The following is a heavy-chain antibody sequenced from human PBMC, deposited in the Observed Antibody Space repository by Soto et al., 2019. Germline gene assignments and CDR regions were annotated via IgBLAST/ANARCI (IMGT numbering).Heavy chain of an antibody. CDR1: GGSGSSGSFY. V-gene: IGHV4-61*01. CDR2: IYDNRTF. CDR3: ARVLLGYSSSQYFDF. Sequence: QVQLQESGPGLVKPSETLSLTCTVSGGSGSSGSFYWSWIRQPPGKGLEWIGFIYDNRTFNYNASLKSRVTISVDTSKHQFSLKLSSLTAADTSVYSCARVLLGYSSSQYFDFWVQGALVTVPS. D-gene: IGHD6-6*01. J-gene: IGHJ4*02.